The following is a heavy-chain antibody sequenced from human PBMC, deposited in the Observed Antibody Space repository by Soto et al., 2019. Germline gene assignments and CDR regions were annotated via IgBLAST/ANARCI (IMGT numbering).Heavy chain of an antibody. J-gene: IGHJ5*02. CDR2: ISTSGTT. V-gene: IGHV4-4*07. CDR3: AREAGPDRWFDP. CDR1: GASISNYF. Sequence: QVQLQESGPGLVEPSETLSLTCTVSGASISNYFWTWIRQPAGKGLDWIGRISTSGTTNYNPSLKSGVTMSVDTSKNHFSLNLSSVTAADTAVYYCAREAGPDRWFDPWGQGTLVTVSS. D-gene: IGHD6-19*01.